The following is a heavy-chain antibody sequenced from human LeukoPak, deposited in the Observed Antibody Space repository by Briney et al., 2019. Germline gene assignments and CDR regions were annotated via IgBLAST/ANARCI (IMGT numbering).Heavy chain of an antibody. Sequence: GGSLRLSCAASGFTFSSYAMHWVRQAPGKGLEWVTVISYDGSNKYYADSVKGRFTISRDNSKNTLYLQMNSLRPEDTAVYYCARENYGDYYFDYWGRGTLVTVSS. CDR3: ARENYGDYYFDY. CDR1: GFTFSSYA. CDR2: ISYDGSNK. J-gene: IGHJ4*02. D-gene: IGHD4-17*01. V-gene: IGHV3-30-3*01.